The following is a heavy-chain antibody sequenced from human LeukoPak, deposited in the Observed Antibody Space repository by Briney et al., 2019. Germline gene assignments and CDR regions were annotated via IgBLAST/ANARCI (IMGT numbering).Heavy chain of an antibody. V-gene: IGHV3-48*01. D-gene: IGHD3-10*01. J-gene: IGHJ3*02. CDR3: ARERGPSSGYDAFDI. CDR1: GFTFSSYS. CDR2: ISSSSSTI. Sequence: GGSLRLSCAASGFTFSSYSMNWVRQAPGKGLEWVSYISSSSSTIYYADSVKGRFTISRDNAKNSLYLQMNSLRAEDTAVYYCARERGPSSGYDAFDIWGQGTMVTVSS.